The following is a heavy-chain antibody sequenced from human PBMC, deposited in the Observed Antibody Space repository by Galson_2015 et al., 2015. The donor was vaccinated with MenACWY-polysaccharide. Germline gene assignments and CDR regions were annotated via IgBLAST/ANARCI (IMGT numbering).Heavy chain of an antibody. Sequence: SLRLSCAASGFTFSSYALHWVRQAPGKGLEWVALISYDGITKYYADSVKGRFTISRDNSKNTLYLRMNSLRAEDTAVYYCARDVLDSNIVMIPAPTSSDYWGQGTLVTVSS. CDR1: GFTFSSYA. V-gene: IGHV3-30-3*01. CDR2: ISYDGITK. J-gene: IGHJ4*02. D-gene: IGHD2-2*01. CDR3: ARDVLDSNIVMIPAPTSSDY.